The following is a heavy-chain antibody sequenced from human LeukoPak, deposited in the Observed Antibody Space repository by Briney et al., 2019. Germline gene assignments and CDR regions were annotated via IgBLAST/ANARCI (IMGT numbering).Heavy chain of an antibody. Sequence: GASVKVSCKVSGYTLTELSMHWVRQAPGKGLEWMGGFDPEDGETIYAQKFQGRVTMTEDTSTDTAYMELSSLRSEDTAVYYCARVHTGSGSSYFTQSYYYYGMDVWGQGTTVTVSS. CDR3: ARVHTGSGSSYFTQSYYYYGMDV. D-gene: IGHD3-10*01. V-gene: IGHV1-24*01. CDR1: GYTLTELS. J-gene: IGHJ6*02. CDR2: FDPEDGET.